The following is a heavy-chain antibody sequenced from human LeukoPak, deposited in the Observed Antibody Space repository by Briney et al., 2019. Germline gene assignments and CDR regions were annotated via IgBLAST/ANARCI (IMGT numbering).Heavy chain of an antibody. D-gene: IGHD3-22*01. CDR2: INNSGST. J-gene: IGHJ6*03. Sequence: SETLSLTCAVYGGAFSGYYWSWIRQPPRKGLESIGEINNSGSTDYNPSLKSRVTISVDTSKNQFSLKLSSVTAADTAVYYCAREVDDSSGYYYRRIPYYYMDVWGKGTTVTVSS. CDR1: GGAFSGYY. V-gene: IGHV4-34*01. CDR3: AREVDDSSGYYYRRIPYYYMDV.